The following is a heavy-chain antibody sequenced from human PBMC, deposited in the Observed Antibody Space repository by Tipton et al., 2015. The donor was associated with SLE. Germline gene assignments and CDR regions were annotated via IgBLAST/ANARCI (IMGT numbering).Heavy chain of an antibody. D-gene: IGHD1-26*01. Sequence: QVQLVQSGAEVKKPGASVKVSCKASGYTFTSYGISWVRQAPGQGLEWMGWISAYNGNTNYAQKLQGRVTMTADTSTSTAYMELRSLRADDTAVYYCGRESRRYSGSPGAFDIWGQGTMATVPS. CDR1: GYTFTSYG. CDR3: GRESRRYSGSPGAFDI. CDR2: ISAYNGNT. V-gene: IGHV1-18*01. J-gene: IGHJ3*02.